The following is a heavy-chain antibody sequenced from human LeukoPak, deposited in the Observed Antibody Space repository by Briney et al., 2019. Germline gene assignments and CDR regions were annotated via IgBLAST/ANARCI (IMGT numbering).Heavy chain of an antibody. CDR1: GFTFRNVS. V-gene: IGHV3-15*01. CDR3: VTDLVIKGYFDY. CDR2: IRRKTDGETT. J-gene: IGHJ4*02. Sequence: PGGSLRLSCTASGFTFRNVSMSWVRQVPGKGLEWVGRIRRKTDGETTDHAAPVKGRFTISRDDSKNTLYLQMNSLKTEDTAVYYCVTDLVIKGYFDYWGQGALVTVSS. D-gene: IGHD2-21*01.